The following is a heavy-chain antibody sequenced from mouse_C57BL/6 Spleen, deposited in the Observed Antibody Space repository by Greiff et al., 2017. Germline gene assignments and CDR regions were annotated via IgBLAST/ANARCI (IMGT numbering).Heavy chain of an antibody. D-gene: IGHD2-5*01. CDR1: GYTFTSYW. V-gene: IGHV1-52*01. Sequence: VQLQQPGAELVRPGSSVKLSCKASGYTFTSYWMHWVKQRPIQGLEWIGNIDPSDSETHYNQKFKDKATLTVDKSSSTAYMQLSSLTSEDSAVYYCARKGYSNFPWYFDVWGTGTTVTVSS. CDR2: IDPSDSET. CDR3: ARKGYSNFPWYFDV. J-gene: IGHJ1*03.